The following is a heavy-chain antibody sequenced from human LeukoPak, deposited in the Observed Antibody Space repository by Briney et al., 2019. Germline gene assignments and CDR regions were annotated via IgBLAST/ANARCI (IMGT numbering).Heavy chain of an antibody. CDR3: ARGIYSGSYRRGYFDY. J-gene: IGHJ4*02. D-gene: IGHD1-26*01. V-gene: IGHV4-59*01. CDR2: IYYSGST. CDR1: GGSISSYY. Sequence: PSETLSLTCTVSGGSISSYYWSWLRQPPGKGLEWVGFIYYSGSTNYNPSLKSRVTISVDTSKNQFSLKLSSVTATDTAVYYCARGIYSGSYRRGYFDYWGQGTLVTVSS.